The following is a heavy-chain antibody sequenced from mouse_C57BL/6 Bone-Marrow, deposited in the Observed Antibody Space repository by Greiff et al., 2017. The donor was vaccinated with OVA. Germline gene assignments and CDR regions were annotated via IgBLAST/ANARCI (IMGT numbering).Heavy chain of an antibody. J-gene: IGHJ2*01. Sequence: EVKLVESGGGLVQPGGSMKLSCVASGFTFSNYWMNWVRQSPEKGLEWVAQIRLKSDNYATHYAESVKGRFTISRDDSKSSVYLQMNNLRAEDTGIYYCTGGATLGYFDYWGQGTTLTVSS. CDR3: TGGATLGYFDY. CDR2: IRLKSDNYAT. CDR1: GFTFSNYW. V-gene: IGHV6-3*01.